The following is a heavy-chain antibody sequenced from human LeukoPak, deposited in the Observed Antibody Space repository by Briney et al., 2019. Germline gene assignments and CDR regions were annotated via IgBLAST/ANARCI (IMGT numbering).Heavy chain of an antibody. V-gene: IGHV1-18*01. CDR1: GYTFTTFG. Sequence: ASVKVSCKASGYTFTTFGITWVRQAPGQGLEWMGWINTYNGNTNYAQNLQGRVTMTRDTSTSTVYMELSSLRSEDTAVYYCARKRTDGYISYYFDYWGQGTLVTVSS. D-gene: IGHD5-24*01. CDR2: INTYNGNT. CDR3: ARKRTDGYISYYFDY. J-gene: IGHJ4*02.